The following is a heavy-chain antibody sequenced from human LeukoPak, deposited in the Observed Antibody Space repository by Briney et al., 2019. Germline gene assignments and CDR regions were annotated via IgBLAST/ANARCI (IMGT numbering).Heavy chain of an antibody. CDR1: GYTFTGYY. J-gene: IGHJ4*02. CDR2: VNPNSGGT. CDR3: ARDGGGSYYLGY. D-gene: IGHD1-26*01. Sequence: ASVKVSCKASGYTFTGYYMHWVRQAPGQGLEWMGWVNPNSGGTNYAQKFQGRVTMTRDTSISTAYMELSRLRSDDTAVYYCARDGGGSYYLGYWGQGTLVTVSS. V-gene: IGHV1-2*02.